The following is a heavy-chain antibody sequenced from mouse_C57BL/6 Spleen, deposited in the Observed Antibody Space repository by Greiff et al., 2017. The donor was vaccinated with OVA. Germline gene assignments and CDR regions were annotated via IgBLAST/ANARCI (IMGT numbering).Heavy chain of an antibody. V-gene: IGHV1-26*01. CDR1: GYTFTDYY. D-gene: IGHD1-1*01. J-gene: IGHJ4*01. CDR2: INPNNGGT. CDR3: ASSSSVYAMDY. Sequence: EVQLQQSGPELVKPGASVKISCKASGYTFTDYYMNWVKQSHGKSLEWIGDINPNNGGTSYNQKFKGKATLTVDKSSSTAYMELRSLTSEDSAVYYCASSSSVYAMDYWGQGTSVTVSS.